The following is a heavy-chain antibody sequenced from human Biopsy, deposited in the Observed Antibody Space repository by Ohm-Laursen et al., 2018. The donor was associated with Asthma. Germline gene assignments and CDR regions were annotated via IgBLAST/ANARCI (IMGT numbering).Heavy chain of an antibody. CDR1: RYRLTDLS. CDR2: HDHEEGGT. Sequence: ASVKASSKLSRYRLTDLSMHWVRQSPGQGLEWMGGHDHEEGGTVNAWRFQGRVTMTEDTSTDTAYMELSSLSSDDPAVYYCASDFPKDYVRYNFQFWGQGTLVTVSS. D-gene: IGHD4-17*01. CDR3: ASDFPKDYVRYNFQF. V-gene: IGHV1-24*01. J-gene: IGHJ4*02.